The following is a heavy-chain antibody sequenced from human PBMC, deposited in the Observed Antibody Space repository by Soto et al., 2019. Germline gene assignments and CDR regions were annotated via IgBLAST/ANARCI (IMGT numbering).Heavy chain of an antibody. D-gene: IGHD3-10*01. CDR3: ARSHLSGWFDP. Sequence: KSSETLSLTCTVSGGSISSGGYYWSWIRQHPGKGLEWIGYIYYSGSTNYNPSLKSRVTISVDTSKNQFSLKLSSVTAADTAVYYCARSHLSGWFDPWGQGTLVTVSS. CDR2: IYYSGST. J-gene: IGHJ5*02. CDR1: GGSISSGGYY. V-gene: IGHV4-61*08.